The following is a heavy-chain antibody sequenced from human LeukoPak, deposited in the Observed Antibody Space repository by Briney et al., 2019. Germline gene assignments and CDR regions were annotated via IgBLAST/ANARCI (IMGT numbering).Heavy chain of an antibody. V-gene: IGHV1-8*01. CDR1: GYTFTIYE. J-gene: IGHJ5*02. CDR2: ISPNTGNT. Sequence: ASVEVSCKASGYTFTIYEFNWVRQAPGQGLEWLGYISPNTGNTGYAQKFQGRVTMTRDTSISTAYMELSSLTSEDTAVYYCARGPRFDPWGQGTLVTVSS. CDR3: ARGPRFDP.